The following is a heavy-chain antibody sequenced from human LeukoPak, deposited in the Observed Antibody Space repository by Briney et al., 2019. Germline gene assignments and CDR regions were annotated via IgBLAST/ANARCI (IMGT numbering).Heavy chain of an antibody. CDR1: GFTFRRYW. CDR2: IKEDGSEK. CDR3: ARDDIATYDY. Sequence: GGSQRLSCAVSGFTFRRYWMSWVRQAPGKGLEWLANIKEDGSEKYYVDSVKGRFTISRDNAKNSLYLQMDSLRAEDTGVYYCARDDIATYDYWGQGTLVTV. D-gene: IGHD2-15*01. J-gene: IGHJ4*02. V-gene: IGHV3-7*01.